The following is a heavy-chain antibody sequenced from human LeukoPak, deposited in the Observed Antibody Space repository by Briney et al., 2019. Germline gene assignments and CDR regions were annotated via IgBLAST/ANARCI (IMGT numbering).Heavy chain of an antibody. Sequence: QSGGSLRLSCAASGFTFSSYWMSWVRQAPGKGLEWVANIKQDGSEKYYVDSVKGRFTISRDNAKNSLYLQMNSLRAEDTAVYYCARGGPSGIIGGYYFDYWGQGTLVTVSS. D-gene: IGHD1-26*01. J-gene: IGHJ4*02. CDR2: IKQDGSEK. CDR1: GFTFSSYW. V-gene: IGHV3-7*01. CDR3: ARGGPSGIIGGYYFDY.